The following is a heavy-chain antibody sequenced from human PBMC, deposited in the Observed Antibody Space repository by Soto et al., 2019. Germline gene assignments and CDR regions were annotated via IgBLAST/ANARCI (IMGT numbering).Heavy chain of an antibody. J-gene: IGHJ4*02. Sequence: QVQLVESGGDVVQPGRSLRLSCAASGFTFSSYGMHWVRQAPGKGLEWVAVISYDGSVKYYADSVKGRFTISRDNSKNTLYLQRTARRAEDTAVYYCAGEVASGYWGQGTLVTVSS. V-gene: IGHV3-30*03. CDR2: ISYDGSVK. CDR3: AGEVASGY. D-gene: IGHD2-21*01. CDR1: GFTFSSYG.